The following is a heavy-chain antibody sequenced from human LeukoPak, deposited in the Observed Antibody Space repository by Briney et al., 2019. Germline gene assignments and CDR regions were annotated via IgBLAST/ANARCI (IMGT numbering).Heavy chain of an antibody. CDR2: IFRSGST. D-gene: IGHD4-11*01. V-gene: IGHV4-38-2*02. CDR3: ARDPHDYSIIYFDY. Sequence: SETLSLTCTVSGYSISSGYYWGWIRQPPGKGLEWIGSIFRSGSTYYNPSLKSRLTISVDTSKNQFSLNLNSVTAADTAIYYCARDPHDYSIIYFDYWGQGILVTVSS. CDR1: GYSISSGYY. J-gene: IGHJ4*02.